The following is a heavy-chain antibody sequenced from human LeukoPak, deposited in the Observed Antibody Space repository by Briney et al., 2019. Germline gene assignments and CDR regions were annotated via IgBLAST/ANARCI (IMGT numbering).Heavy chain of an antibody. V-gene: IGHV1-69*05. CDR1: GGTFSSYA. Sequence: VASVKVSCMASGGTFSSYAISWVRQAPEQGLEWMGGIIPIFGTANYAQKFQGRVTITTDGSTSTAYMELSSLRSEDTAVYYCARGSVTTVPNWFDPWGQGTLVTVSS. J-gene: IGHJ5*02. D-gene: IGHD4-11*01. CDR3: ARGSVTTVPNWFDP. CDR2: IIPIFGTA.